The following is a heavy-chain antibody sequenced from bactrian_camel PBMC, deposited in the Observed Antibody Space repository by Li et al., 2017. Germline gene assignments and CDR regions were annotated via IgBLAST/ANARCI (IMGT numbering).Heavy chain of an antibody. V-gene: IGHV3S40*01. Sequence: VQLVESGGDSVQPGGSLRLSCVASGFPFSANHMSWVRQPVGKKLEWVSSITASGTTSYSNSVRGRFTISRDNAKNTLYLQLDSLSTEDTAMYYCAARIARGYCALIRDDYFHSWGQGTQVTVS. J-gene: IGHJ6*01. CDR2: ITASGTT. D-gene: IGHD1*01. CDR1: GFPFSANH. CDR3: AARIARGYCALIRDDYFHS.